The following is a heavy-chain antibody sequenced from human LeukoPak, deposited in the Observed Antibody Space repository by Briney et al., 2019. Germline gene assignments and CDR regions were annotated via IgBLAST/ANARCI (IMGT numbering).Heavy chain of an antibody. CDR1: GLTFRDYA. CDR3: ARDGGGSAY. Sequence: GGSLRLSCAVSGLTFRDYAMSWVRQAPGKGLEWVSVIYSGGSTYYADSVKGRFTISRDNSKNTLYLQMNSLRAEDTAVYYCARDGGGSAYWGQGTLVTVSS. D-gene: IGHD3-16*01. J-gene: IGHJ4*02. CDR2: IYSGGST. V-gene: IGHV3-53*01.